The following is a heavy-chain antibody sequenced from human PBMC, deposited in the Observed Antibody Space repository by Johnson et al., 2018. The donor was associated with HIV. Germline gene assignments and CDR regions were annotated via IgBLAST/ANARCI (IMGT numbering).Heavy chain of an antibody. Sequence: QVQLVESGGGVVQPGTSLRLSCAASGFAFRNYGMHWVRQAPGKGLEWVALIWYDGTDKYYADSVKGRFTISRDNSKNTLSLQLNSLRAEDTAVYYCARGRGSMPAVAFDIWGQGTMVTCSS. D-gene: IGHD3-10*01. V-gene: IGHV3-33*01. J-gene: IGHJ3*02. CDR2: IWYDGTDK. CDR1: GFAFRNYG. CDR3: ARGRGSMPAVAFDI.